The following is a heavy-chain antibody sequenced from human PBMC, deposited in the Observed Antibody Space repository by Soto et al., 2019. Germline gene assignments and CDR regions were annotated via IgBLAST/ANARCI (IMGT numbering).Heavy chain of an antibody. D-gene: IGHD4-17*01. J-gene: IGHJ6*02. V-gene: IGHV1-8*01. CDR1: GYTFSSYD. Sequence: QVQLVQSGAEVKKPGASVKVSCKASGYTFSSYDINWVRQATGQGLEWMGWMNPKSGHTGSAQKFPGRVTMTRDTSISTAYMELSSLRSEDTAIYYCARTDGDLDVWGQGTTVTVSS. CDR2: MNPKSGHT. CDR3: ARTDGDLDV.